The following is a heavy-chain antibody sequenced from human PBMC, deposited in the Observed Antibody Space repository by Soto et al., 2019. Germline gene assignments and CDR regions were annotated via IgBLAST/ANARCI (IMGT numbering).Heavy chain of an antibody. CDR1: GYTFTSYA. V-gene: IGHV1-3*05. Sequence: QVQLVQSGAEEKKPGASVNVSCRASGYTFTSYAMHWVRQAPGQRLEWMGWINAGNGNTKYSQKFQGRVTITRDTSASTAYMELSSLRSEDTPVYYCARSIVVVTALDYWGQGTLVTVSS. CDR3: ARSIVVVTALDY. D-gene: IGHD2-21*02. J-gene: IGHJ4*02. CDR2: INAGNGNT.